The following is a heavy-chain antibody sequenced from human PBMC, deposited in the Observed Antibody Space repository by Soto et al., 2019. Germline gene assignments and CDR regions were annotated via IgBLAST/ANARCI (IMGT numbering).Heavy chain of an antibody. V-gene: IGHV3-7*01. D-gene: IGHD3-16*01. CDR3: ARAVAGRFEFDY. Sequence: EVQLVESGGGLVQPGGSLRLSCAVSGFTFSSYWMSWVRRAPGKGLEWVASMKEDGSETYYVDSAKGRFNISRDNAKNLLFPQKNHLRTVDTAVYFCARAVAGRFEFDYWGQGTLVTVAS. J-gene: IGHJ4*02. CDR2: MKEDGSET. CDR1: GFTFSSYW.